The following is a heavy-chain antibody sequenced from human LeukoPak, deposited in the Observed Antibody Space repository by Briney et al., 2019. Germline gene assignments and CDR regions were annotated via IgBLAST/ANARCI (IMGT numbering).Heavy chain of an antibody. V-gene: IGHV4-4*07. D-gene: IGHD2-2*01. CDR1: GGSISSYY. CDR2: IYTSGST. CDR3: ARERLVVVVPAANLNWFDP. Sequence: SETLSLTCTVSGGSISSYYWSWIRQPAGKGLEWIGRIYTSGSTNYHPSLKSRVTMSVDTSKNQFSLKLSSVTAADTAVYYCARERLVVVVPAANLNWFDPWGQGTLVTVSS. J-gene: IGHJ5*02.